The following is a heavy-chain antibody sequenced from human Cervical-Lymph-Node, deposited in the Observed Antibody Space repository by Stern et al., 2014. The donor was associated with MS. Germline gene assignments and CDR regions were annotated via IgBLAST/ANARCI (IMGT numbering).Heavy chain of an antibody. CDR2: ISSSSSTI. CDR1: GFTFSSYS. J-gene: IGHJ4*02. D-gene: IGHD2-2*01. Sequence: EVQLVESGGGLVQPGGSLRLSCAASGFTFSSYSMNWVRQAPGKGLEWVSYISSSSSTIYYADSVKGRFTISRDNAKNSLYLQMNSLRDEDTAVYYCARARYCGSTSCYFDYWGQGTLVTVSS. CDR3: ARARYCGSTSCYFDY. V-gene: IGHV3-48*02.